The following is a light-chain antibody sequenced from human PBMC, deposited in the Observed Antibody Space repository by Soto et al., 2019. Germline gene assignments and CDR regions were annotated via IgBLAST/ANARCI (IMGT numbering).Light chain of an antibody. J-gene: IGKJ1*01. CDR2: GAS. Sequence: EIVMTQSPATLSVSPGERATLSCRASQSVSSNLAWYQQKPGQAPRLLIYGASTRAAGIPARCSGSGSGTEFTLTISSLQSEDFAVYYCQQYNNWPETVGQGTKVEIK. CDR3: QQYNNWPET. V-gene: IGKV3-15*01. CDR1: QSVSSN.